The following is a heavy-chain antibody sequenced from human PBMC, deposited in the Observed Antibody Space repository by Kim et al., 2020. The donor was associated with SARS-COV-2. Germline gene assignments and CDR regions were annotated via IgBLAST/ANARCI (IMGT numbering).Heavy chain of an antibody. CDR2: SNSDESST. J-gene: IGHJ3*02. V-gene: IGHV3-74*01. D-gene: IGHD4-4*01. CDR3: ARAPRNSNSGYEHALDI. Sequence: GGSLRLSCAASGFIFSDYWMHWVRQVPGKGLVWVSRSNSDESSTSYADSVTGRFTIARDNVKNTLYLQMNSLRVEDTAVYYCARAPRNSNSGYEHALDIWGQGTMVTVSS. CDR1: GFIFSDYW.